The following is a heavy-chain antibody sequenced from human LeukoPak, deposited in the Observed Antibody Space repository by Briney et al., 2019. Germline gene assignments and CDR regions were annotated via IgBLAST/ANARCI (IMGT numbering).Heavy chain of an antibody. V-gene: IGHV1-2*02. Sequence: EASVKVSCKASGYTFTGYYMHWVRQAPGQGLEWMGWINPNSGGTNYAQKFQGRVTMTRDTSINTAYMELSRLRSDDTAVYYCATLTNYDFWSGSGFDYWGQGTLVTVSS. CDR1: GYTFTGYY. D-gene: IGHD3-3*01. CDR2: INPNSGGT. CDR3: ATLTNYDFWSGSGFDY. J-gene: IGHJ4*02.